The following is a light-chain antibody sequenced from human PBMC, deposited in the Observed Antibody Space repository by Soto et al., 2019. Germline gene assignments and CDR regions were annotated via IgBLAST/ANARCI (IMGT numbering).Light chain of an antibody. V-gene: IGKV1-39*01. J-gene: IGKJ3*01. CDR3: QQTSSAPFT. Sequence: DIQMTQSPYFLSAAVGDRVTIACRASQNINTYLNWYQQKPGKAPKLLIFDAASLQSVVPSRFSGGGSRTDFTLTITSLQPEDFATYYCQQTSSAPFTFGPGTKVDIK. CDR1: QNINTY. CDR2: DAA.